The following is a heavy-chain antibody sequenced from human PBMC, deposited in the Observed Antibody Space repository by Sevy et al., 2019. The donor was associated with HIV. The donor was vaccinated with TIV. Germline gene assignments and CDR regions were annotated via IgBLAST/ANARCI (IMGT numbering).Heavy chain of an antibody. CDR3: ARAGDPSEFDY. V-gene: IGHV3-74*01. D-gene: IGHD3-10*01. CDR2: IKGDGSST. CDR1: GFTFSSYW. J-gene: IGHJ4*02. Sequence: GGSLRLSCAGSGFTFSSYWMHWVRQAPGKGLVWVSGIKGDGSSTIYADSVKGRFTISRDNAKNTLYLQMNSLRAEDTAVYYCARAGDPSEFDYWGQGTLVTVSS.